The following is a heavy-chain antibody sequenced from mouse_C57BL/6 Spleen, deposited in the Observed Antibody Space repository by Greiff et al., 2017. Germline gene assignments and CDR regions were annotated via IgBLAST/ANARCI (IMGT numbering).Heavy chain of an antibody. D-gene: IGHD2-4*01. J-gene: IGHJ2*01. V-gene: IGHV1-18*01. Sequence: EVQLQQSGPELVKPGASVKIPCKASGYTFTDYNMDWVKQSHGKSLEWIGDINPNNGGTIYNQKFKGKATLTVDKSSSTAYMELRSLTSEDTAVYYCARIYDDYVYFDYWGQGTTLTVSS. CDR1: GYTFTDYN. CDR2: INPNNGGT. CDR3: ARIYDDYVYFDY.